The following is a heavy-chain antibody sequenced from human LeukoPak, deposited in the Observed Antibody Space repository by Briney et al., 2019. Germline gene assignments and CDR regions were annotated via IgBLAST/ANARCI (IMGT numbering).Heavy chain of an antibody. D-gene: IGHD3-16*02. J-gene: IGHJ4*02. V-gene: IGHV3-33*01. Sequence: PGRSLRLSCEASGFAFNTYAMHWVRQAPGKGLEWVTLIWHDGSHKFYIDSVRGRFTISRDNSKNTVYLQMNGLRAEDTAVYYCAREIFVSGSYPDYWGQGTPVAVSS. CDR1: GFAFNTYA. CDR2: IWHDGSHK. CDR3: AREIFVSGSYPDY.